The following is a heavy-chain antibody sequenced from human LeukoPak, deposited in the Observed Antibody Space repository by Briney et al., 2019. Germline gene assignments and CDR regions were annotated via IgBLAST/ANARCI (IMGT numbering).Heavy chain of an antibody. D-gene: IGHD6-19*01. J-gene: IGHJ6*02. Sequence: GGSLRLSCAASGFTFSSYAMHWVRQAPGKGLEWVAVISYDGSNKYYADSVKGRFTISRDNSKNTVYLQMDSLRAEDTAVYYCARDKGQWLIAARYYYGMDVWGQGTKVTVSS. CDR1: GFTFSSYA. V-gene: IGHV3-30-3*01. CDR2: ISYDGSNK. CDR3: ARDKGQWLIAARYYYGMDV.